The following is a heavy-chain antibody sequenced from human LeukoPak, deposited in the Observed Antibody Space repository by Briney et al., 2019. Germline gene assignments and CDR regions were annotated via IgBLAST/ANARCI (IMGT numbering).Heavy chain of an antibody. V-gene: IGHV3-7*01. CDR1: GFTFSSYW. D-gene: IGHD4-17*01. CDR3: ARVPLTTVTYYYYYYMDV. CDR2: IKQDGSEK. Sequence: PGGSLRLSCAASGFTFSSYWMSWVRQAPGKGLEWEANIKQDGSEKYYVDSVKGRFTISRDNAKNSLYLQMNSLRAEDTAVYYCARVPLTTVTYYYYYYMDVWGKGTTVTVSS. J-gene: IGHJ6*03.